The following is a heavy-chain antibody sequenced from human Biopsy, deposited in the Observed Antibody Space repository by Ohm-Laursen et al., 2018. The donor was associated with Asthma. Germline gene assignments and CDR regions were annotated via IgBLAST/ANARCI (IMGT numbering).Heavy chain of an antibody. CDR1: GFTFSHYN. CDR2: TTDTSRYI. J-gene: IGHJ4*02. CDR3: AKEVFPGWELRRGPEN. D-gene: IGHD1-26*01. V-gene: IGHV3-21*01. Sequence: SLRLSCAASGFTFSHYNMNCVRQAPGKGLERVSSTTDTSRYIKYADSVKGRFTISRDNAKNSLYLQMNSLRAEDTAVYYCAKEVFPGWELRRGPENWGQGTLVTVSS.